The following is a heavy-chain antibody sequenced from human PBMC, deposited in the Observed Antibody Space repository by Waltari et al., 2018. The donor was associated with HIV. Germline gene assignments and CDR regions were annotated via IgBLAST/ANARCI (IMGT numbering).Heavy chain of an antibody. CDR1: GIAFDLFT. V-gene: IGHV3-21*02. J-gene: IGHJ4*02. Sequence: VELVESGGGLFKPGQSLRLSCNASGIAFDLFTMTWVRQAPGRGLEWVPSISRASYFSYYSDSVKGRISISRDNAKKSLFLQINSLTADDTGLYFCVRDRTSMTTGDFDSWGQGVPVIVSS. CDR3: VRDRTSMTTGDFDS. CDR2: ISRASYFS. D-gene: IGHD1-1*01.